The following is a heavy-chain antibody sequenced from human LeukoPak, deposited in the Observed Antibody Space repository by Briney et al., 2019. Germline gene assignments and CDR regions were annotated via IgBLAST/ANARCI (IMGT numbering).Heavy chain of an antibody. CDR3: ARDSAGYAFDI. V-gene: IGHV3-30-3*01. CDR1: GFTFSSYA. Sequence: GGSLRLSCAASGFTFSSYAMHWVRQAPGKGLEWVAVISYDGSNKYYADSVKSRFTISRDNSKNTLYLQMNSLRAEDTAVYYCARDSAGYAFDIWGQGTMVTVSS. J-gene: IGHJ3*02. D-gene: IGHD2-15*01. CDR2: ISYDGSNK.